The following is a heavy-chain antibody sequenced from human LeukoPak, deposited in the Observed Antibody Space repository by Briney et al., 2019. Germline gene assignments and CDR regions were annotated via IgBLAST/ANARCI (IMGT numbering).Heavy chain of an antibody. Sequence: GESLKISCKGSGYSFTSYWLGWVRQMPGKGLEWMGIIYPGDSDTRYSPSFQGQVTISADKSISTAYLQWSSLKASDTAMYYCARRGVAVAGSAHAFDIWGQGTMVTVSS. J-gene: IGHJ3*02. V-gene: IGHV5-51*01. CDR2: IYPGDSDT. CDR1: GYSFTSYW. D-gene: IGHD6-19*01. CDR3: ARRGVAVAGSAHAFDI.